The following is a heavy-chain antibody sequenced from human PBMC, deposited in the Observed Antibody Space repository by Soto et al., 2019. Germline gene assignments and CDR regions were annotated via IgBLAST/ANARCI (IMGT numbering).Heavy chain of an antibody. CDR3: AREKVSTGKYSFDY. D-gene: IGHD3-9*01. Sequence: EVQLVESGGGLVKPGGSLRLSCAASGFIFSDYTLNWVRQAPGKGLEWVSSISSGSTYTYYADSVKGRFTISRDNAQNSLYLHVNSLRGEDTAVYYCAREKVSTGKYSFDYWGQGTLVTVSS. CDR1: GFIFSDYT. CDR2: ISSGSTYT. J-gene: IGHJ4*02. V-gene: IGHV3-21*01.